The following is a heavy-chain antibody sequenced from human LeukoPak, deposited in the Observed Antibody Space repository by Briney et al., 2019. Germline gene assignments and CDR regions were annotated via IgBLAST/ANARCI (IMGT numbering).Heavy chain of an antibody. D-gene: IGHD6-19*01. CDR3: ARALRRSSGWSVFLFDY. J-gene: IGHJ4*02. CDR2: IYYSGST. Sequence: SETLSLTCTVSGGSISSYYWSWIRQPPGKGLEWIGYIYYSGSTNYNPSLKSRVTISVDTSKNQFSLKLSSVTAADTAVYYCARALRRSSGWSVFLFDYWGQGTLVTVSS. CDR1: GGSISSYY. V-gene: IGHV4-59*01.